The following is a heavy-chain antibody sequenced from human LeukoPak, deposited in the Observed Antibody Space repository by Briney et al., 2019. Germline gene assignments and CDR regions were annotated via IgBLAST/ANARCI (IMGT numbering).Heavy chain of an antibody. V-gene: IGHV1-2*02. CDR2: INPNSGGT. J-gene: IGHJ5*02. CDR3: ARDPFTYYYDFWSGYFP. D-gene: IGHD3-3*01. CDR1: GYTFTGYH. Sequence: ASVKVSCKASGYTFTGYHIHWVRQAPGQGLEWMGWINPNSGGTNYAQKFQGRVTMTRDTSISTAYMELSRLRSDDTAVYYCARDPFTYYYDFWSGYFPWGQGTLVTVSS.